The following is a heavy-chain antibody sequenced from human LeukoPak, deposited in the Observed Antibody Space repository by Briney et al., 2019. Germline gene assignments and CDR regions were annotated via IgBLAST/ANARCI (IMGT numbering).Heavy chain of an antibody. CDR2: IYYSGST. CDR1: GGSISSSSYY. Sequence: PSETLSLTCTVSGGSISSSSYYWGWIRQPPGKGLEWIGSIYYSGSTYYNPSLKSRVTISVDTSKNQFSLKLSSVTAADTAVYYCARPGGAADAFDIWGQGTMVTVSS. V-gene: IGHV4-39*01. D-gene: IGHD3-16*01. CDR3: ARPGGAADAFDI. J-gene: IGHJ3*02.